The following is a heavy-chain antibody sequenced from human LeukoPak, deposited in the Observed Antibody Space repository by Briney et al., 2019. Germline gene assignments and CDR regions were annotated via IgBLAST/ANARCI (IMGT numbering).Heavy chain of an antibody. Sequence: SQTLSLTCAISGDSVSGSGAAWNWVRQSPSRGLEWLGRTYYRSKWYNDYAVSVKSRITINPDTSKNQFSLQLNSVTPDDTAVYYCARLSYDSSGYYFFDYWGQGTLVTVSS. CDR1: GDSVSGSGAA. V-gene: IGHV6-1*01. J-gene: IGHJ4*02. CDR2: TYYRSKWYN. D-gene: IGHD3-22*01. CDR3: ARLSYDSSGYYFFDY.